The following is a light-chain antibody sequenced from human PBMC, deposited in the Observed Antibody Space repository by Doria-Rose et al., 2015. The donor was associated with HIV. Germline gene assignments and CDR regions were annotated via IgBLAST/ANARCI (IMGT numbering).Light chain of an antibody. CDR2: DGS. J-gene: IGKJ1*01. CDR3: HQYGTSWT. Sequence: TQSPGTLSLSPGERATLSCRVSQSFSSTYLAWYQQKPGQAPSLLIYDGSTRATDIPDRFSASGSGTDCTLTINRLEPEDFALYYCHQYGTSWTFGQGTKVEI. CDR1: QSFSSTY. V-gene: IGKV3-20*01.